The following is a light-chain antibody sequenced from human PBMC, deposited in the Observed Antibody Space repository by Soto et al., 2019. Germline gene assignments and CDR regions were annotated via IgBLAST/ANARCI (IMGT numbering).Light chain of an antibody. V-gene: IGKV1-27*01. CDR3: PKYNSAPLT. J-gene: IGKJ1*01. CDR1: QGISNY. CDR2: AAS. Sequence: DIQMNQSPSSLSASVGARVTITCRASQGISNYLAWYQQKPGKVPKLLIYAASTLQSGVPPRVRRNGSGTAYTRTIGSLQPADVATEYGPKYNSAPLTCGLGTEVVIK.